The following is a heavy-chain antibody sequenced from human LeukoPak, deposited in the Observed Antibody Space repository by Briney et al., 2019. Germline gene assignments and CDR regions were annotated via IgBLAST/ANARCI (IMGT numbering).Heavy chain of an antibody. CDR2: INHSGST. CDR1: GGSFSGYC. D-gene: IGHD4-23*01. J-gene: IGHJ2*01. CDR3: ARPVVTPFGYFDL. Sequence: PSETLSLTCAVYGGSFSGYCWSWIRQPPGKGLEWIGEINHSGSTNYNPSLKSRVTISVDTSENQFSLKLSSVTAADTAVYYCARPVVTPFGYFDLWGRGTLVTVSS. V-gene: IGHV4-34*01.